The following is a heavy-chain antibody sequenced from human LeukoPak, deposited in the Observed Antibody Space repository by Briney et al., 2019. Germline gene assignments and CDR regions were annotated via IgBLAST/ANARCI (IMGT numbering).Heavy chain of an antibody. J-gene: IGHJ6*02. CDR2: ISSSGSTI. CDR1: GFTFSDYY. V-gene: IGHV3-11*01. CDR3: ARDSYDFWSGYYYGMDV. D-gene: IGHD3-3*01. Sequence: GGSLRLSCAASGFTFSDYYMSWIRQAPGKGLEWVSYISSSGSTIYYADSVKGRFTISRDNAKNSLYLQMNSLRAEDTAVYYCARDSYDFWSGYYYGMDVWGQETTVTVSS.